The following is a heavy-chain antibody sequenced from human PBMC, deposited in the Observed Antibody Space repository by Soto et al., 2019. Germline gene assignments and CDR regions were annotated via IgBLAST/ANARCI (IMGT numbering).Heavy chain of an antibody. CDR3: ARTGHSGSYDF. Sequence: ASVKVSCKASGYTFANYGIHWVRQAPGHRLEWMGWINAGNGGTKYSESFQGRVTITRDTSASTVYLGLSSLSSEDTASYYCARTGHSGSYDFWG. V-gene: IGHV1-3*01. CDR1: GYTFANYG. D-gene: IGHD3-9*01. J-gene: IGHJ5*01. CDR2: INAGNGGT.